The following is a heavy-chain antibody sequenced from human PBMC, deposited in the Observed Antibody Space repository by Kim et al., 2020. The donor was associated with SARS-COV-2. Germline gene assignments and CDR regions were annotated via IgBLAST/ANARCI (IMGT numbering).Heavy chain of an antibody. V-gene: IGHV3-30*18. CDR1: GFTFSSYG. CDR3: AKDPGALWLLYYFDY. Sequence: GGSLRLSCAASGFTFSSYGMHWVRQAPGKGLEWVAVISYDGSNKYYADSVKGRFTISRDNSKNTLYLQMNSLRAEDTAVYYCAKDPGALWLLYYFDYWGQGTMVTVSS. D-gene: IGHD5-18*01. J-gene: IGHJ4*02. CDR2: ISYDGSNK.